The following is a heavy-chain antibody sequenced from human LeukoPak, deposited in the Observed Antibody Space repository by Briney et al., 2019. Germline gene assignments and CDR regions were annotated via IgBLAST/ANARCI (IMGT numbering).Heavy chain of an antibody. V-gene: IGHV3-23*01. CDR3: AKTLSSSHFDY. J-gene: IGHJ4*02. CDR1: GFTFSSYA. Sequence: GGSLRLSCAASGFTFSSYAMSWVRQAQGKGMEWVSAISGSGGSTYYADSVKGRFTISRDNSKNTLYLQMNSLRAEDTAVYYCAKTLSSSHFDYWGQGTLVTVSS. CDR2: ISGSGGST. D-gene: IGHD6-6*01.